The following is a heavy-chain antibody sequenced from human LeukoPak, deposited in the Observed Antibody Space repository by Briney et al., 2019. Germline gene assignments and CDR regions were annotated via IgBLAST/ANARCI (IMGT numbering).Heavy chain of an antibody. D-gene: IGHD2-2*01. CDR1: GLTFNNAW. J-gene: IGHJ4*02. CDR2: IKSKTDGGTA. CDR3: ARAVEGGSSTSSLGY. V-gene: IGHV3-15*01. Sequence: GGSLRLSCAATGLTFNNAWINWVRQAPGKGLEWVGRIKSKTDGGTADYAAPVKGRFTISRDNAKNSLYLQMNSLRAEDTAVYYCARAVEGGSSTSSLGYWGQGTLVTVSS.